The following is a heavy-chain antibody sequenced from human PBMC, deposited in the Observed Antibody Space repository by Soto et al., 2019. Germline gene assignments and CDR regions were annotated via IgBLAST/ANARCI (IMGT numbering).Heavy chain of an antibody. V-gene: IGHV1-69*13. CDR3: ARNLGSNYFFYYGMDV. Sequence: SVKVSCKASGGTFSSYAISWVRQAPGQGLEWMGGIIPIFGTANYAQKFQGRVTITADESTSTAYMELSSLRSEDTAVYYCARNLGSNYFFYYGMDVWGKGTTVTVSS. CDR2: IIPIFGTA. CDR1: GGTFSSYA. J-gene: IGHJ6*04. D-gene: IGHD4-4*01.